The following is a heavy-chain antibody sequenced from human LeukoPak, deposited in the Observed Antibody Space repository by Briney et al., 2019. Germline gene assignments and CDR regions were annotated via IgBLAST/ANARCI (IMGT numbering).Heavy chain of an antibody. CDR3: ARADCSGTNCFDH. CDR2: IKEDGSET. V-gene: IGHV3-7*01. Sequence: GGSLRLSCAASGFTFTFYSMTWVRQAPGKGLEWVANIKEDGSETFYVDSVRGRFTISRENAKNSLSLQMNSLRAEDTAVYYCARADCSGTNCFDHWGQGTLVTVSS. CDR1: GFTFTFYS. J-gene: IGHJ4*02. D-gene: IGHD2-2*01.